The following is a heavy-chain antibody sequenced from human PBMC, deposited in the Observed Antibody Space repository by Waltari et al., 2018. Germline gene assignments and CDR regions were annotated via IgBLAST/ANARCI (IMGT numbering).Heavy chain of an antibody. D-gene: IGHD3-22*01. Sequence: QLQLQESGPGLVKPSETLSLTCTVSGGSISSSSYYWGWIRQPPGKGLAWIGSIYYSGSTYYTPSRKSRVTISVDTSKNQFSLKLSSVTAADTAVYYCARPLYDSSGYYPDAFDIWGQGTMVTVSS. CDR3: ARPLYDSSGYYPDAFDI. V-gene: IGHV4-39*01. J-gene: IGHJ3*02. CDR1: GGSISSSSYY. CDR2: IYYSGST.